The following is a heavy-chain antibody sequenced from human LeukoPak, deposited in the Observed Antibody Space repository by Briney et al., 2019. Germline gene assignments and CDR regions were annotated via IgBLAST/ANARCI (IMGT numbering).Heavy chain of an antibody. CDR3: ARARYGSGTFHYYYYGVDV. J-gene: IGHJ6*02. CDR1: GGSITSYY. V-gene: IGHV4-59*01. CDR2: IYYSGST. D-gene: IGHD3-10*01. Sequence: SETLSLTCTVSGGSITSYYWSWIRQPPGKGLEWIGYIYYSGSTDYNTSLKSRVTISVDTSKNQFSLKLNSVTAADTAVYYCARARYGSGTFHYYYYGVDVWGQGTTVSVCS.